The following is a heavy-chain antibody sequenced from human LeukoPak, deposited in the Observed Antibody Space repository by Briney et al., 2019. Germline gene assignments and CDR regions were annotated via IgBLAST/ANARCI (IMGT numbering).Heavy chain of an antibody. V-gene: IGHV3-15*01. D-gene: IGHD6-13*01. CDR3: TTVASSWGYLFDY. CDR1: GFTFSNAW. J-gene: IGHJ4*02. Sequence: GGSLRLSCAASGFTFSNAWMSWVRQAPGKGLEWVGRIKSKTDGGTTDYAAPVKGRFTISRDDSKNTLYLQMNSLKTEDTAVYYCTTVASSWGYLFDYWGQGTLVTVSS. CDR2: IKSKTDGGTT.